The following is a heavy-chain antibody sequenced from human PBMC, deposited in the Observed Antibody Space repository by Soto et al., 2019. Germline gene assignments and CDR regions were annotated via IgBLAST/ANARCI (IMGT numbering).Heavy chain of an antibody. J-gene: IGHJ3*02. CDR2: IYPGASDT. D-gene: IGHD2-15*01. Sequence: GASLKISGKGSGYRFTSSWIGWERQMPGKGLEWMGIIYPGASDTRYSPSFQGQVTISADKSISTAYLQWSSLKASDTAMYYCASPDCSGGSCYPEMFIWGQGTMVTVSS. CDR1: GYRFTSSW. CDR3: ASPDCSGGSCYPEMFI. V-gene: IGHV5-51*01.